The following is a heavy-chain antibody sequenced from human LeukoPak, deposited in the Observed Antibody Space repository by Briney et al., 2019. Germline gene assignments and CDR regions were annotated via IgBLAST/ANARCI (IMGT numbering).Heavy chain of an antibody. CDR2: IYYSGST. Sequence: PSETLSLTCTVPGGSISSYYGSWIRQTPGKGLEWIGYIYYSGSTNYKPSLKSRVTISVDTSKNQFSLKLSSVTAADTAVYYCAIEGYSYGVGIDVWGQGTTVTVSS. CDR3: AIEGYSYGVGIDV. D-gene: IGHD5-18*01. V-gene: IGHV4-59*01. CDR1: GGSISSYY. J-gene: IGHJ6*02.